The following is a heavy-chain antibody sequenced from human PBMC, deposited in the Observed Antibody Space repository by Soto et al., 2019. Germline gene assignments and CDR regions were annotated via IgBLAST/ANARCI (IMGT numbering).Heavy chain of an antibody. CDR3: ARATTTVTTRPTLGY. CDR1: GFTFSCYW. Sequence: EVQLVESGGGLIQPGGSLRLSCAASGFTFSCYWMHWVRQTPGKGLVWVSRIDREGSDTAYADSVKGRFTISRDNAKNTLYLQMNSLRAEDTAVYYCARATTTVTTRPTLGYWGQGTLVTVSS. D-gene: IGHD4-17*01. CDR2: IDREGSDT. J-gene: IGHJ4*02. V-gene: IGHV3-74*01.